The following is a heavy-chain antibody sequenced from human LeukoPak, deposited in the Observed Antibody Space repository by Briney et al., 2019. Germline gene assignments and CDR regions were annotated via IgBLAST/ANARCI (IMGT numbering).Heavy chain of an antibody. J-gene: IGHJ6*03. D-gene: IGHD3-3*01. CDR2: ISSSSSTI. V-gene: IGHV3-48*01. CDR1: GCSFSSYS. CDR3: AKTSLSDPSGHYYYMDV. Sequence: HPWGSLRLSCAASGCSFSSYSMNWVRQPPGKGLEWVGYISSSSSTIYYADSVKRRFTISRDNSKNTLYLQMIRLRIEDTALYYCAKTSLSDPSGHYYYMDVWGKGTTVTVSS.